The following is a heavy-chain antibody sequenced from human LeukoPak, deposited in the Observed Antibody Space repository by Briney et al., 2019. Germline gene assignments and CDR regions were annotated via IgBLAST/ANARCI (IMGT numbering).Heavy chain of an antibody. CDR2: IIPNSGAT. V-gene: IGHV1-2*06. D-gene: IGHD4-11*01. CDR1: GYTFTGND. Sequence: GASVKVSCKASGYTFTGNDIHWVRQAPGQGLEWMGRIIPNSGATNYAQKFQGRVTVTRDTSITTAYMELSRLRSDDTAVYYCARGTHSAPDYWGQGTLVTVSS. CDR3: ARGTHSAPDY. J-gene: IGHJ4*02.